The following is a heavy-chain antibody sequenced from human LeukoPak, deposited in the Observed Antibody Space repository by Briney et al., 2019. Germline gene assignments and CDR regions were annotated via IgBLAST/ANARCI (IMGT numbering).Heavy chain of an antibody. CDR3: ARDDVAWNDVHWFDP. J-gene: IGHJ5*02. CDR1: GFTFSYYT. CDR2: ISSTGSSI. V-gene: IGHV3-21*01. Sequence: GGSLRLSCAASGFTFSYYTMSWVRQAPGKGLEWVSSISSTGSSIYYADSVKGRFTVSRDNAKNSLYLQMSSLRVEDTAVYYCARDDVAWNDVHWFDPWGQGTLVTVSS. D-gene: IGHD1-1*01.